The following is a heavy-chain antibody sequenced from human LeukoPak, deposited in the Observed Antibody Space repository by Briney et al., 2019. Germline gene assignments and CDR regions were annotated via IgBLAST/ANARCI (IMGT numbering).Heavy chain of an antibody. CDR1: GDSVSSNSAA. Sequence: SQTLSLTCAISGDSVSSNSAAWNWIRQSPSRGLEWLGRTYYRSKWYNDYAVSAKSRITINPDTSKNQFSLQLNSVTPEDTAVYYCARTSYGDDYYYYGMDVWGQGTTVTVSS. CDR3: ARTSYGDDYYYYGMDV. V-gene: IGHV6-1*01. CDR2: TYYRSKWYN. D-gene: IGHD4-17*01. J-gene: IGHJ6*02.